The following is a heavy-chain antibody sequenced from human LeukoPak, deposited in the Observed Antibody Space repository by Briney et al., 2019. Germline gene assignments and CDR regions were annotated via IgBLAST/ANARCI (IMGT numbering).Heavy chain of an antibody. CDR3: ARVSVSGYGHFDY. D-gene: IGHD5-12*01. J-gene: IGHJ4*02. V-gene: IGHV3-21*01. CDR1: GFTFSSYS. Sequence: GGSLRLSCAASGFTFSSYSMNWVRQAPGKGLEWVSSISSSSSYIYYADSVKGRFTISRDNAKNTLYLQMNSLRAEDTAVYYCARVSVSGYGHFDYWGQGTLVTVSS. CDR2: ISSSSSYI.